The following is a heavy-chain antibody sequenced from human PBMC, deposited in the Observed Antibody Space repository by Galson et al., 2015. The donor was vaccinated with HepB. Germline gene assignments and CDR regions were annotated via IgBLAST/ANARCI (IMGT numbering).Heavy chain of an antibody. CDR1: GFTFSNAR. J-gene: IGHJ6*03. Sequence: SLRLSCAASGFTFSNARMSWVRQAPGKGLEWVGRIKSKTDGGTTDYAAPVKGRFTISRDDSKNTLYLQMNSLKTEDTAVYYCTTEDRAIFGVDHYYYYYMDVWGKGTTVTVSS. D-gene: IGHD3-3*01. CDR3: TTEDRAIFGVDHYYYYYMDV. V-gene: IGHV3-15*01. CDR2: IKSKTDGGTT.